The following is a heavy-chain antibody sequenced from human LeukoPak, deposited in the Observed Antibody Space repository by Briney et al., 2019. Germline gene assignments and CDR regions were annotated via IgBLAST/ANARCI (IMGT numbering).Heavy chain of an antibody. CDR1: GGSFSGYY. D-gene: IGHD2-15*01. CDR3: ARGMRLLFFST. J-gene: IGHJ5*02. Sequence: SETLSLTCAVYGGSFSGYYWSWIRQPPGKGLEWIGEINHSGSTNYNPSLKSRVTISVDTSKNRFSLKLSSVTAADTAVYYCARGMRLLFFSTWGQGTLVTVSS. CDR2: INHSGST. V-gene: IGHV4-34*01.